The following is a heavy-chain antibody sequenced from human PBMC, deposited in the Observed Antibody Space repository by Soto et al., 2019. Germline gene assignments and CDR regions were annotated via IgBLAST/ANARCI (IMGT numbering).Heavy chain of an antibody. CDR1: GRTFSSYA. D-gene: IGHD5-18*01. V-gene: IGHV1-69*06. J-gene: IGHJ6*02. Sequence: PVKMSSKASGRTFSSYAVSWVRQAPGQGLEWMGGIIPIFGTANYAQKFQGRITITADTSTSTAYTELSSLRSEDTVEYYCARRVDTARETYYSYDMRFLGQGTTVTVSS. CDR3: ARRVDTARETYYSYDMRF. CDR2: IIPIFGTA.